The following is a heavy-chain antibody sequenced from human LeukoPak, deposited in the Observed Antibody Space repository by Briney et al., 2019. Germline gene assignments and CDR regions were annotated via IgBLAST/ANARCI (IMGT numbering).Heavy chain of an antibody. D-gene: IGHD3-10*01. CDR3: ARDRLLWFGELDY. V-gene: IGHV4-39*07. CDR2: NSGST. J-gene: IGHJ4*02. Sequence: PSETLSLTCTVSGGSISSTSYYWGWIRQPPGKGLEWIGSNSGSTYYSPSLKSRVTMSVDTSKNQISLKLSSVTAADTAVYYCARDRLLWFGELDYWGQGTLVIVSS. CDR1: GGSISSTSYY.